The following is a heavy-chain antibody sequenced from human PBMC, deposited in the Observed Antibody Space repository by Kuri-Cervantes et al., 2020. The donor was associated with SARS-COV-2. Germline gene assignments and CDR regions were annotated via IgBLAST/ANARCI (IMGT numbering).Heavy chain of an antibody. Sequence: SETLSLTCTVSGVSISSYYWSWIRQPPGKGLEWIGYIYYSGSTKYNPSLKSRITISVDTSKNQFSLKLSSVTAADTAVYYCARGGPPYYYDSSGYRAYLQHWGQGALVTVSS. D-gene: IGHD3-22*01. CDR2: IYYSGST. V-gene: IGHV4-59*01. CDR1: GVSISSYY. CDR3: ARGGPPYYYDSSGYRAYLQH. J-gene: IGHJ1*01.